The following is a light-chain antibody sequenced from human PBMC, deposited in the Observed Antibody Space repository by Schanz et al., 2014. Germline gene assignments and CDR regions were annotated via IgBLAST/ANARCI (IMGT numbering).Light chain of an antibody. Sequence: QSALTQPASVSGSPGQSITISCTGTTSDVGGYNYVSWDQQHPGKAPKLMIYDVSSRPSGVSNRYSGSTAGNTASLTISGRQAEDEADYYCSSYADSSTLFGPGTKLTVL. CDR3: SSYADSSTL. J-gene: IGLJ1*01. CDR2: DVS. V-gene: IGLV2-14*01. CDR1: TSDVGGYNY.